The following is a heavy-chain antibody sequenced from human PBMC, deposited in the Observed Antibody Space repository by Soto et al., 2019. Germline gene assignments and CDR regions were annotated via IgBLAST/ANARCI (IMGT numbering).Heavy chain of an antibody. CDR3: ARDHPHSYGVYYFDY. CDR2: IYSSGST. D-gene: IGHD5-18*01. J-gene: IGHJ4*02. Sequence: PSETLSLTCTVSGGSISNYYWNWIRQSPGKGLERIGYIYSSGSTHYNPSLQNRVTISIDTSKNQVSLKVNSVTAADTAVYYCARDHPHSYGVYYFDYWGQGTPVTVYS. CDR1: GGSISNYY. V-gene: IGHV4-59*01.